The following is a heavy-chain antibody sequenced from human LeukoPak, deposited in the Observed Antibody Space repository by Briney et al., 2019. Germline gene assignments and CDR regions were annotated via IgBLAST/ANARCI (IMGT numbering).Heavy chain of an antibody. Sequence: GGSLRLSCAASGFTFSSYWKHWVRQAPGKGLVWVSRINSDGSSTSYADSVKGRFTISRDNAKNTLYLQMNSLRAKDTAVYYCARGVGYCSSTSCYWWFDPWGQGTLVTVSS. CDR1: GFTFSSYW. V-gene: IGHV3-74*01. CDR2: INSDGSST. J-gene: IGHJ5*02. D-gene: IGHD2-2*01. CDR3: ARGVGYCSSTSCYWWFDP.